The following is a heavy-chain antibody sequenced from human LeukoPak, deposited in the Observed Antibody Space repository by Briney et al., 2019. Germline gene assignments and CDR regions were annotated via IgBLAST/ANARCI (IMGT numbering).Heavy chain of an antibody. Sequence: GGSLRLSCAASGFTFDDYAMHWVRQAPGKGLEWVSLITGDGIRTYYADSVKGRFTISRDNSKNSLYLHMNSLRTEDTALYYCAKEGPIAVAGYFDYWGQGTPVTVSS. V-gene: IGHV3-43*02. CDR2: ITGDGIRT. CDR3: AKEGPIAVAGYFDY. CDR1: GFTFDDYA. J-gene: IGHJ4*02. D-gene: IGHD6-19*01.